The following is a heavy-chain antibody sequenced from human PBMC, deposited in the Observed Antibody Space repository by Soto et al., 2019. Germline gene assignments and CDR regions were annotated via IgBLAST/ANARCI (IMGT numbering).Heavy chain of an antibody. D-gene: IGHD3-3*01. CDR3: ASLERRFFEGGMAV. CDR1: GGTFSSYA. CDR2: IIPIFGTA. J-gene: IGHJ6*04. V-gene: IGHV1-69*01. Sequence: QVPLVQSGAEVKKPGSSVTVSCKASGGTFSSYAISWVRQAPGQGLEWMGGIIPIFGTANYAPKFQGRVTNTADESTSTAYMEGTRLSTEDTAVYYCASLERRFFEGGMAVWGKGTTVTVSS.